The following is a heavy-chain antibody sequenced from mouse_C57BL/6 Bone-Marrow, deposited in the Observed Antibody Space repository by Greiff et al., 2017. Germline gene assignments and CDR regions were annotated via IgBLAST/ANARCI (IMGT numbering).Heavy chain of an antibody. D-gene: IGHD1-1*01. CDR2: IYPRDGST. J-gene: IGHJ1*03. Sequence: VQLQQSGPELVKPGASVKLSCKASGYTFTSYDINWVKQRPGQGLEWIGWIYPRDGSTKYNETFKGKATLTVDTSSSTAYMELHSLTSEDSAVYFCARLEFSGSGDDWYFDVWGTGTTVTVSA. CDR3: ARLEFSGSGDDWYFDV. V-gene: IGHV1-85*01. CDR1: GYTFTSYD.